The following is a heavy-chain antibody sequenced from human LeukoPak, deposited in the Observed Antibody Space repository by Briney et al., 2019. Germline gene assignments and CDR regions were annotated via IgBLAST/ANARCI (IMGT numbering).Heavy chain of an antibody. CDR3: ARSRRVGNGEYPDY. V-gene: IGHV1-2*02. CDR1: AYTFTGYY. CDR2: INPNTGDT. Sequence: ASVKVSCKASAYTFTGYYMHWVRKTPGQGLEWMGWINPNTGDTNYGRKFQGRVTMTRDTSINTAYMELRSLRSDDTAVYYCARSRRVGNGEYPDYWGQGTLVTVSS. J-gene: IGHJ4*02. D-gene: IGHD3-10*01.